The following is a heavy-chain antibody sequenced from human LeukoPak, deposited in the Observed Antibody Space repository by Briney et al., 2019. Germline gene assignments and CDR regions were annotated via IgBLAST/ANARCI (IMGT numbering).Heavy chain of an antibody. D-gene: IGHD2-2*01. CDR2: ISSSSSYI. V-gene: IGHV3-21*04. CDR1: GFTFSSYS. CDR3: AKDSYCSSTSCHGAYYYYGMDV. Sequence: GGSLRLSCAASGFTFSSYSMNWVRQAPGKGLEWVSSISSSSSYIYYADSVKGRFTISRDNSKNTLYLQMNSLRAEDTAVYYCAKDSYCSSTSCHGAYYYYGMDVWGQGTTVTVSS. J-gene: IGHJ6*02.